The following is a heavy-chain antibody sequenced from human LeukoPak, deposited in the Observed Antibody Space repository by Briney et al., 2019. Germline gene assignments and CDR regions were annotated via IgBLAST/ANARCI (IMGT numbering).Heavy chain of an antibody. Sequence: GGSLRLSCAASGFTFSNYSMNWVRQAPGKGLEWVSSISSSSSYIYYADSVKGRFTISRDNAKNSLYLQMDSLRAEDTAVYYCARVGDYYYYFIHVWGKGTTVTISS. CDR1: GFTFSNYS. J-gene: IGHJ6*03. V-gene: IGHV3-21*01. CDR3: ARVGDYYYYFIHV. CDR2: ISSSSSYI.